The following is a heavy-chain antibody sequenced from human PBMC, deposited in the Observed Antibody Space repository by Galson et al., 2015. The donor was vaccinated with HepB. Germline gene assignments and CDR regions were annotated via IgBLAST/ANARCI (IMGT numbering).Heavy chain of an antibody. J-gene: IGHJ6*02. Sequence: SVKVSCKASGYTFTSYYMHWVRQAPGQGLEWMGIINPSGGSTSYAQKFQGRVTMTRDTSTSTVYMELSSLRSEDTAVYYCARGKPVAGRSSLSYYYYGMDVWGQGTMVTVSS. CDR1: GYTFTSYY. D-gene: IGHD6-19*01. CDR2: INPSGGST. CDR3: ARGKPVAGRSSLSYYYYGMDV. V-gene: IGHV1-46*01.